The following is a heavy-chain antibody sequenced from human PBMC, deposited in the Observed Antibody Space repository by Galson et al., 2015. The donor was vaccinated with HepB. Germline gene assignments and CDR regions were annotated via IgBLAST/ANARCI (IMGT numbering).Heavy chain of an antibody. Sequence: SVKVSCKASGYTFTRHGISWVRQAPGQGLEWMGWLSTYNGKTNYAQRLQGRVTMTTETSTSTAYMELRSLRSDDTAVYYCARNLYGYGDYADDYWGQGTLVTVSS. D-gene: IGHD4-17*01. CDR3: ARNLYGYGDYADDY. V-gene: IGHV1-18*01. CDR1: GYTFTRHG. CDR2: LSTYNGKT. J-gene: IGHJ4*02.